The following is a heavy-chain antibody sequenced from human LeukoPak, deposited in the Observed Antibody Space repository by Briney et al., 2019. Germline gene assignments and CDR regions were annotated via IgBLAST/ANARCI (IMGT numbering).Heavy chain of an antibody. D-gene: IGHD1-26*01. CDR1: GYTFTSYG. CDR3: ARITDWELPALGFDY. V-gene: IGHV1-18*01. CDR2: ISTYNGNT. J-gene: IGHJ4*02. Sequence: ASVTVSCKASGYTFTSYGISWVRQAPGQGLEWMGWISTYNGNTNYAQKLQGRVTMTTDTSTSTAYMELRSLRSDDTAVYYCARITDWELPALGFDYWGQGTLVTVST.